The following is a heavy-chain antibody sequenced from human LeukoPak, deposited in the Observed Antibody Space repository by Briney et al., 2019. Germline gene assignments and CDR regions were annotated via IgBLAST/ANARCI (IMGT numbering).Heavy chain of an antibody. Sequence: GGSLRLSCAASGFTFSSYAMHWVRQAPGKGLEWVAVISYDGSNKYYADSVKGRFTISRDNSKNTLYLQMNSLRAEDTAVYYCAKDQYQLLSLDYWGQGTLVTVSS. CDR3: AKDQYQLLSLDY. CDR1: GFTFSSYA. V-gene: IGHV3-30-3*01. CDR2: ISYDGSNK. J-gene: IGHJ4*02. D-gene: IGHD2-2*01.